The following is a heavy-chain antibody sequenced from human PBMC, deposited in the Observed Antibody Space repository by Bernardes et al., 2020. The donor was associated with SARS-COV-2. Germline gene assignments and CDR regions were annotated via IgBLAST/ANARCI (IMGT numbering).Heavy chain of an antibody. CDR1: GFIFRNYA. Sequence: GRSLRLSCAGSGFIFRNYAMHWVRQAPGKGLEWLSTIDGPTTNTHYADFVRGRFTISRDNSRNTLFLHMSSLRAEDTAIYYCATWLFSHFDYWGRGTPVTVSS. V-gene: IGHV3-23*05. CDR2: IDGPTTNT. J-gene: IGHJ4*02. CDR3: ATWLFSHFDY. D-gene: IGHD3-22*01.